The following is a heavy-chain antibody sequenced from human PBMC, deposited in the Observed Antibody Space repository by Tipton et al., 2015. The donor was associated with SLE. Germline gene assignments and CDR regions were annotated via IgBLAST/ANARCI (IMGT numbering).Heavy chain of an antibody. D-gene: IGHD3-10*01. V-gene: IGHV4-59*01. CDR3: AGGGFGSGQHGRFDP. J-gene: IGHJ5*02. CDR2: IFYNGST. Sequence: TLSLTCTFFGYSFGSFYWNWIRPSPGKGLEWIGNIFYNGSTKTNPAFRSRLTISVDTSKKQFSLKLASVTVADTAVYYFAGGGFGSGQHGRFDPWGLGTLVTVSS. CDR1: GYSFGSFY.